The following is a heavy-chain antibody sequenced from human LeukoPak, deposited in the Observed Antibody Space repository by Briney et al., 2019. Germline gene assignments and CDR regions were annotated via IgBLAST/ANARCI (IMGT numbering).Heavy chain of an antibody. CDR1: GGSFSKYY. Sequence: SETLSLTCAVSGGSFSKYYRSCIRQSPEKGREWIGEIKHSVDTNYNPSLKSRVTISLDTSKNQFSLNLTSVTAADQAVYYCHMVRGGGYFDYWGQGTPVTVSS. CDR2: IKHSVDT. D-gene: IGHD3-10*01. V-gene: IGHV4-34*01. CDR3: HMVRGGGYFDY. J-gene: IGHJ4*02.